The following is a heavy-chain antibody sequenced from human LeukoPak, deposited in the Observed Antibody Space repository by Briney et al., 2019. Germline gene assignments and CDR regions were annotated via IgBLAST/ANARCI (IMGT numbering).Heavy chain of an antibody. CDR2: INHSGST. D-gene: IGHD3-10*01. Sequence: GSLRLSCAASGFTFSSYSMNWVRQPPGKGLEWIGEINHSGSTNYNPSLKSRVTISVDTSKNHFSLKLTSMTAADTAVYYCARRVRGVNDAFDIWGQGTMVTVSS. J-gene: IGHJ3*02. CDR1: GFTFSSYS. CDR3: ARRVRGVNDAFDI. V-gene: IGHV4-34*01.